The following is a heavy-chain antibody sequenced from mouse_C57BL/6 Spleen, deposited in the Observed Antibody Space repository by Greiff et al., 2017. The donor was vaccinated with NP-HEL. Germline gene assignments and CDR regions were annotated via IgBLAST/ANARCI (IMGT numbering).Heavy chain of an antibody. CDR1: VYTFTSYW. CDR2: IYPSDSET. Sequence: QVQLQQPGAELVRPGSSVKLSCKASVYTFTSYWMDWVKQRPGQGLEWIGNIYPSDSETHYNQKFKDKATLTVDKSSSTAYMQLSSLTSEDSAVYYCARGAQATTMDYWGQGTSVTVSS. V-gene: IGHV1-61*01. J-gene: IGHJ4*01. CDR3: ARGAQATTMDY. D-gene: IGHD3-2*02.